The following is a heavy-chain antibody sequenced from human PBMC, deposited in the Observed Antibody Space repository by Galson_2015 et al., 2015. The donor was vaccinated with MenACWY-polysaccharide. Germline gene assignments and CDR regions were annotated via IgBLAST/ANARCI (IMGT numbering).Heavy chain of an antibody. Sequence: SLRLACAASGFTFSSYAMNWVRQAPGEGLEWVALISSAGYKYYADSVKGRLTISRDNSKNTLFLQMSNLRAEDTAVYYCARDQESPGQTDSWGQGSLVTVSS. CDR2: ISSAGYK. D-gene: IGHD2-8*02. CDR3: ARDQESPGQTDS. J-gene: IGHJ4*02. V-gene: IGHV3-23*01. CDR1: GFTFSSYA.